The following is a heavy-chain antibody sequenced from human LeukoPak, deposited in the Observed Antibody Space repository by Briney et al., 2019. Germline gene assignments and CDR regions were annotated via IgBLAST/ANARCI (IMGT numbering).Heavy chain of an antibody. CDR1: GGTFSSYA. CDR3: ARVLEWLSTRYYGMDV. CDR2: IIPILGIA. Sequence: SVKVSCKASGGTFSSYAISWARQAPGQGLEWMGRIIPILGIANYAQKFQGRVTITADKSTSTAYMELGSLRSEDTAVYYCARVLEWLSTRYYGMDVWGQGTTVTVSS. V-gene: IGHV1-69*04. D-gene: IGHD3-3*01. J-gene: IGHJ6*02.